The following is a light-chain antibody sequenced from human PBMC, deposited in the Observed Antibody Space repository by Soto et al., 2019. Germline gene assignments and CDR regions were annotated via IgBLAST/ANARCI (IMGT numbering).Light chain of an antibody. CDR2: GAS. J-gene: IGKJ3*01. CDR1: QSISSN. V-gene: IGKV3-15*01. CDR3: QQFHDWPMT. Sequence: EIVMTQSPATLYVSPGERATLSCRASQSISSNLAWYQQKPGQAPRLLISGASTRATGIPARFSGSGSGTDFTLTISSLQSADFAVYYCQQFHDWPMTFGRGTKVDIK.